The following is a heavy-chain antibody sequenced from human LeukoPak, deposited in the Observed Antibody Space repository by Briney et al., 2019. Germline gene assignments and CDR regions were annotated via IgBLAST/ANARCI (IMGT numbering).Heavy chain of an antibody. Sequence: GGSLRLSCAASGFTFSSYAMSWVRQAPGKGLEWVSGISTSGGSTSYADSVKGRFTISRDNPRNTLYMQINSLRAEDTALYYCAIMHPYYDGSGYWVQWGQGTLVTVSS. CDR1: GFTFSSYA. D-gene: IGHD3-22*01. CDR3: AIMHPYYDGSGYWVQ. J-gene: IGHJ4*02. CDR2: ISTSGGST. V-gene: IGHV3-23*01.